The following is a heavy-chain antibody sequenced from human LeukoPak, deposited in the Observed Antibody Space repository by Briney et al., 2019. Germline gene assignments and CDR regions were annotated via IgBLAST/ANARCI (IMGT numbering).Heavy chain of an antibody. D-gene: IGHD1-1*01. CDR1: GYTFTSYY. Sequence: ASVKVSCKASGYTFTSYYMHWVRQAPGQGLEWMGWINPNSGGTNYAQKFQGRVTMTRDTSISTAYMELSRLRSDDTAVYYCARASPLLEAADAFDIWGQGTMVTVSS. CDR3: ARASPLLEAADAFDI. CDR2: INPNSGGT. V-gene: IGHV1-2*02. J-gene: IGHJ3*02.